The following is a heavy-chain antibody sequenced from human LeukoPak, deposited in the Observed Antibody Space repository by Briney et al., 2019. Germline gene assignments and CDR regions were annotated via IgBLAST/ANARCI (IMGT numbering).Heavy chain of an antibody. CDR3: ARALQTFYYYMDV. CDR2: ISYDGSNK. D-gene: IGHD5-24*01. CDR1: GFTFSNYA. J-gene: IGHJ6*03. Sequence: PGGSLRLSCAASGFTFSNYAMHWVRQAPGKGLEWVAIISYDGSNKYYADSVKGRFTISRDNAKNSLYLQMNSLRAEDTALYLCARALQTFYYYMDVWGKGTTVTVSS. V-gene: IGHV3-30*04.